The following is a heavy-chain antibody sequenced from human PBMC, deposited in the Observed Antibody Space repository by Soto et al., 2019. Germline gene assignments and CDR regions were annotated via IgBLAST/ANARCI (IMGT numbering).Heavy chain of an antibody. J-gene: IGHJ4*02. D-gene: IGHD2-8*01. CDR3: AKDTNKYRSSLRGRHFDY. Sequence: GGSLRLSCAASGFPFSSYVMSWVRQAPGKGLEWVSGISGGGSNTFYADYVKGRFTISRDNSKNTLLLQMNSLGAEDTAVYYCAKDTNKYRSSLRGRHFDYWGQGIAVTVYS. V-gene: IGHV3-23*01. CDR2: ISGGGSNT. CDR1: GFPFSSYV.